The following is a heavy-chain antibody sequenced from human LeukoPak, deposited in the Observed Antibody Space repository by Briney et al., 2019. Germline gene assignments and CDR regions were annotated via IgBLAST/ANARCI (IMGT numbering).Heavy chain of an antibody. CDR2: ISYDGSNK. V-gene: IGHV3-30-3*01. Sequence: GGSLRLSCAASGFTFSSYAMHWVRQAPGKGLEWVAVISYDGSNKYYADSVKGRFTISRHNSKNTLYLQMNSLRAEDTAVYYCASHDYYDSSGYYPGAFDIWGQGTMVTVSS. J-gene: IGHJ3*02. D-gene: IGHD3-22*01. CDR1: GFTFSSYA. CDR3: ASHDYYDSSGYYPGAFDI.